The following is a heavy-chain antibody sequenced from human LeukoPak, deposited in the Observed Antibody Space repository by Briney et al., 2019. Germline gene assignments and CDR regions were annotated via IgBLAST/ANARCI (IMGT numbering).Heavy chain of an antibody. D-gene: IGHD6-6*01. CDR1: GFTFNSYG. J-gene: IGHJ4*02. CDR3: ARDGRFEYRHFYHFDY. CDR2: ISVHNANR. Sequence: ASVNVSCTASGFTFNSYGISWVRQAPGQGLECMGWISVHNANRRYAQHFEVRVTLTTDSSTSTAYMELRSLRTDDTAMYFCARDGRFEYRHFYHFDYWGQGTRVTVSS. V-gene: IGHV1-18*01.